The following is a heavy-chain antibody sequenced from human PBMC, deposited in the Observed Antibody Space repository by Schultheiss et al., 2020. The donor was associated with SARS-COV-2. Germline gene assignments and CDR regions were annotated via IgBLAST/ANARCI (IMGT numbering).Heavy chain of an antibody. CDR3: ARELPPAYSSGWTDFDY. V-gene: IGHV4-59*01. CDR1: GGSISSYY. Sequence: SETLSLTCTVSGGSISSYYWSWIRQPPGKGLEWIGYIYYSGSTNYNPSLKSRVTISVDTSKNQFSLKLSSVTAADTAVYYCARELPPAYSSGWTDFDYWGQGTLVTVSS. D-gene: IGHD6-19*01. CDR2: IYYSGST. J-gene: IGHJ4*02.